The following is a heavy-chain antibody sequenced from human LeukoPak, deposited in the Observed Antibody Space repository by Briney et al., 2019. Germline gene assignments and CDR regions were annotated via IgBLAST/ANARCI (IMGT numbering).Heavy chain of an antibody. CDR1: GFTFSNAW. J-gene: IGHJ4*02. CDR3: TTDSGDTAMVDY. V-gene: IGHV3-15*01. D-gene: IGHD5-18*01. CDR2: IKSKTDGGTT. Sequence: KPGGSLRLSCAASGFTFSNAWMSWVRQAPGKGLEWVGRIKSKTDGGTTDYAAPVKGRFTISRDDSKNTLYLHMNSLKTEDTAVYYCTTDSGDTAMVDYWGQGTLVTVSS.